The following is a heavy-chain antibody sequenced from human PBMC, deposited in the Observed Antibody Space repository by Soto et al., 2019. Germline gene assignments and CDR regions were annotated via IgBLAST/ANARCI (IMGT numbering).Heavy chain of an antibody. D-gene: IGHD2-2*02. V-gene: IGHV3-23*01. CDR2: ISASGSDT. CDR1: GFTLSSYA. CDR3: AKTIVPAGIDAFDV. J-gene: IGHJ3*01. Sequence: EVQLLESGGDLIQAGGSLRLSCAASGFTLSSYALTWVGQGPGKGLEWVSVISASGSDTFFRDSVKGRFTISRDTSKNTLYLQMNSLRVEDTAVYYCAKTIVPAGIDAFDVWGRGTMVTVSS.